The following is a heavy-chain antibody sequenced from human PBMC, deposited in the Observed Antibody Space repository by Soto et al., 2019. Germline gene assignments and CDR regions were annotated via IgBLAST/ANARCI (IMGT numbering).Heavy chain of an antibody. Sequence: QVQLQQSGPGLVKPSQTLSLTCAITGDSVSSNSAGWSWVRQSPSRGLEWLGRTYYRSKWYYEYAVAVRGRITINPDTSKNQYSLQLNSVTPEDKAVYFCARGEQYSGRIFDYWGQGTLVPVSS. CDR3: ARGEQYSGRIFDY. V-gene: IGHV6-1*01. CDR1: GDSVSSNSAG. CDR2: TYYRSKWYY. J-gene: IGHJ4*01. D-gene: IGHD1-26*01.